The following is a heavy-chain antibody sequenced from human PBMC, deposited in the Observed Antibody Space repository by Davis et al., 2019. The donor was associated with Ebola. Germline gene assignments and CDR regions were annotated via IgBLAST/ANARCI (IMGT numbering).Heavy chain of an antibody. CDR3: ARDRDTQQLVRGNYYYYGMDV. D-gene: IGHD6-13*01. CDR1: GFTFSSYG. CDR2: ISYDGSNK. Sequence: PGGSLRLSCAASGFTFSSYGMHWVRQAPGKGLEWVAVISYDGSNKYYADSVKGRFTISRDNSKNSLYLQMNSLRAEDTAVYYCARDRDTQQLVRGNYYYYGMDVWGQGTTVTVSS. V-gene: IGHV3-30*03. J-gene: IGHJ6*02.